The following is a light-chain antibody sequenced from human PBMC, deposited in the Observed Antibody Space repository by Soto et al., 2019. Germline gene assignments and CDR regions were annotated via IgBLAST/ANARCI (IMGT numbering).Light chain of an antibody. CDR2: DAS. CDR1: QSVTS. J-gene: IGKJ5*01. CDR3: QQRSTWPPIT. Sequence: EIVLTQYQPTMSLSPGESATLSCRASQSVTSLAWYQQKPGQAPRLLIYDASNRATGIPARFSGSGSGTDFTLTIRSLEPEDFAVYYCQQRSTWPPITFGQGTRLEI. V-gene: IGKV3-11*01.